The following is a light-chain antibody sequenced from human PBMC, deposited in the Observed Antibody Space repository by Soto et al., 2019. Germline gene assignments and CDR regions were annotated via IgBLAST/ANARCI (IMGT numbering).Light chain of an antibody. V-gene: IGKV3-15*01. CDR1: QSVSSN. CDR2: GAS. J-gene: IGKJ3*01. CDR3: QQYNNWLGT. Sequence: EIVMTQSPATLSVSPGERATLSCRASQSVSSNLAWYQQKPGQVPRLLIYGASTRATGIPARFSGSGSGTEFTLTISSLQSEDFAVYYCQQYNNWLGTFGPGTKVDIK.